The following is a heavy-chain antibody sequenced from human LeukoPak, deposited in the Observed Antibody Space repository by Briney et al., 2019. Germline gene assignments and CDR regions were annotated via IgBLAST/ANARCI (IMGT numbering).Heavy chain of an antibody. CDR3: ARDGMATIISGYFDY. J-gene: IGHJ4*02. Sequence: GGSLRLSCAASGFTLSSYAMSWVRQAPGKGLEWVSAISDTGNTYHADSVKGRFTISRDSSKNTLFLQMNRLRPEDTAVYYCARDGMATIISGYFDYWGQGTLVTVSS. CDR1: GFTLSSYA. CDR2: ISDTGNT. V-gene: IGHV3-23*01. D-gene: IGHD5-24*01.